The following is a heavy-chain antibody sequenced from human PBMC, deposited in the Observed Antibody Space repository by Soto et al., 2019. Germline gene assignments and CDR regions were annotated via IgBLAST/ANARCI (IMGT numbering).Heavy chain of an antibody. Sequence: GGSLRLSCAASGFTFSNAWMSWVHQAPGKGLEWVGRIKSKTDGGTTDYAAPVKGRFTISRDDSKNTLYLQMNSLKTEDTAVYYCTTDPMTTVTTFDPWGQGTLVTVSS. CDR1: GFTFSNAW. CDR2: IKSKTDGGTT. CDR3: TTDPMTTVTTFDP. D-gene: IGHD4-17*01. J-gene: IGHJ5*02. V-gene: IGHV3-15*01.